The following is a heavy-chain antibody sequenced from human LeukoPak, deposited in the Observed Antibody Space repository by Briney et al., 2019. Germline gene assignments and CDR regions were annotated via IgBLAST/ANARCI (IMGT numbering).Heavy chain of an antibody. CDR1: GGSFSGYY. CDR2: IYYSGST. Sequence: SETLSLTCAVYGGSFSGYYWSWIRQPPGKGLEWIGSIYYSGSTYYNPSLKSRVTISVDTSKNQFSLKLSSVTAADTAVYYCARSGGDYYDSSGPDYWGQGTLVTVSS. V-gene: IGHV4-34*01. CDR3: ARSGGDYYDSSGPDY. D-gene: IGHD3-22*01. J-gene: IGHJ4*02.